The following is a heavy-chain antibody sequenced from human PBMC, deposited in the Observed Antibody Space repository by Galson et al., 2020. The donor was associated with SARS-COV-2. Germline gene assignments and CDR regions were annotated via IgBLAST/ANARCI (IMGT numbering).Heavy chain of an antibody. J-gene: IGHJ5*01. CDR2: TWFDGSNK. D-gene: IGHD4-4*01. Sequence: GGSLRLSCVASGFTFSSHVMHWVRQAPGRGLQWVAVTWFDGSNKYYEESVKGRFTISRDNSKNTLYLQMNSLRVEDTAVYYCAKPMAAVNDPFNSWGQGTLVTVSS. V-gene: IGHV3-33*06. CDR1: GFTFSSHV. CDR3: AKPMAAVNDPFNS.